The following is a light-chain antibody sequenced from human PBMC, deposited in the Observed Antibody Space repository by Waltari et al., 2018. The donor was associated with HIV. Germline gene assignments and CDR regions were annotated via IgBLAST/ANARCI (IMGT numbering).Light chain of an antibody. CDR1: SSDVGGYNF. V-gene: IGLV2-14*01. CDR3: SSYTSSSWV. J-gene: IGLJ3*02. CDR2: EVS. Sequence: QSALTQPASVSGSPGQSITISCTGTSSDVGGYNFVSWYQQHPGNAPKLMIYEVSNRPSGVSNRFSGSKSGNTASLTISGLQAEDEADYYCSSYTSSSWVFGGGTKLTVL.